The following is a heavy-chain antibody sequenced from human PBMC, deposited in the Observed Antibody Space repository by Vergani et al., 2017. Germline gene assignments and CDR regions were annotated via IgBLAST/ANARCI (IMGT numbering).Heavy chain of an antibody. J-gene: IGHJ4*02. D-gene: IGHD2-15*01. CDR3: AARVGYCSGGSCYSTLYYFDY. CDR1: GGSFSGYY. CDR2: INRSGST. Sequence: QVQLQQWGAGLLKPSETLSLTCAVYGGSFSGYYWSWIRQPPGKGLEWIGEINRSGSTNYNPSLKSRVTISVDTSKNQFSLKLSSVTAADTAVYYCAARVGYCSGGSCYSTLYYFDYWGQGTLVTVSS. V-gene: IGHV4-34*01.